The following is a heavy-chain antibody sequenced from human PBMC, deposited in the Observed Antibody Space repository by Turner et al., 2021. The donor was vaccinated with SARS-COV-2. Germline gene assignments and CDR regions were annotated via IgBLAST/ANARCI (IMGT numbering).Heavy chain of an antibody. V-gene: IGHV4-31*03. D-gene: IGHD4-17*01. CDR1: GGSISSGGYY. CDR2: IYYSGST. Sequence: QVQLQESGPGLVKPSQTLSPTCTLSGGSISSGGYYWGWIRQHPGKGLEWIGYIYYSGSTYYNPSLKSRVTISVDTSKNQFSLKLSSVTAADTAVYYCARDHLDPSTVTTWRGFDPWGQGTLVTVSS. CDR3: ARDHLDPSTVTTWRGFDP. J-gene: IGHJ5*02.